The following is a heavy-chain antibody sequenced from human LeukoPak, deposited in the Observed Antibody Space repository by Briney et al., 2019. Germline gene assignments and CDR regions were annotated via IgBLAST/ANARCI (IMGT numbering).Heavy chain of an antibody. CDR1: GFTFSSYG. D-gene: IGHD3-22*01. J-gene: IGHJ4*02. Sequence: HPGGSLRLSCAASGFTFSSYGMSWVRQAPGKGLEWVSYISSSGSTIYYADSVKGRFTISRDNAKNSLYLQMNSLRAEDTAVCYCARVGGRRGYYDRGYFDYWGQGTLVTVSS. CDR2: ISSSGSTI. V-gene: IGHV3-48*04. CDR3: ARVGGRRGYYDRGYFDY.